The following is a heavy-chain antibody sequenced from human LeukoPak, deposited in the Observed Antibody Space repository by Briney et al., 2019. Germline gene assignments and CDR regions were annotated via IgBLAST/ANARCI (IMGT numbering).Heavy chain of an antibody. V-gene: IGHV3-30*19. CDR2: ISYDGSNK. D-gene: IGHD3-10*01. CDR1: GFSFSSYG. J-gene: IGHJ4*02. CDR3: ARDLRRPLLWFGELFQ. Sequence: GGSLRLSCAASGFSFSSYGMHWVRQAPGKGLEWVAVISYDGSNKYYADSVKARFTISRDNSKNTLYLQMNSLRAEDTAVYYCARDLRRPLLWFGELFQWGQGTLVTVSS.